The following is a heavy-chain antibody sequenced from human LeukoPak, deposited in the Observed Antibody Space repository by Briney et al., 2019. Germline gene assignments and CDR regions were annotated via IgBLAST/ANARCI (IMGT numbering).Heavy chain of an antibody. J-gene: IGHJ4*02. D-gene: IGHD3-10*01. CDR1: GGSISSYY. CDR2: IYYSGST. V-gene: IGHV4-59*08. Sequence: KPSETLSLTCTVSGGSISSYYWSWIRQPPGKGLEWIGYIYYSGSTNYNPSLKSRVTISVDTSKNQFSLKLFSVTAADTAVYYCARSMDYGSGSYYYWGQGTLVTVSS. CDR3: ARSMDYGSGSYYY.